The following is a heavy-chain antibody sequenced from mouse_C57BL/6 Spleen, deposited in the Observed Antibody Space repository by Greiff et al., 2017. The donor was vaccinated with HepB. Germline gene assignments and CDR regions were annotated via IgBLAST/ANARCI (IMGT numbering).Heavy chain of an antibody. V-gene: IGHV1-55*01. CDR1: GYTFTSYW. CDR2: IHPGSGST. D-gene: IGHD2-1*01. CDR3: ARSSIYYGNYLAY. J-gene: IGHJ3*01. Sequence: QVQLQQPGAELVKPGASVKMSCKASGYTFTSYWITWVKQRPGQGLEWIGDIHPGSGSTNYNEKFKSKATLTVDTSSSTAYMQLSSLTSEDSAVYYCARSSIYYGNYLAYWGQGTLVTVSA.